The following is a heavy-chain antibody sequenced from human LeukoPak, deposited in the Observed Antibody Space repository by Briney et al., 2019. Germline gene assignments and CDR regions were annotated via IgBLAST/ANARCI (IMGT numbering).Heavy chain of an antibody. CDR1: GYTFTSYY. CDR3: ARDYDILTGYLQASNWFDP. D-gene: IGHD3-9*01. V-gene: IGHV1-46*01. CDR2: INPSGGST. Sequence: ASVKVSCKASGYTFTSYYMHWVRQAPGQGLEWMGLINPSGGSTSYAQKFQGRVTMTRDTSTSTVYMELSSLRSEDTAVYYCARDYDILTGYLQASNWFDPWGQGTLVTVSS. J-gene: IGHJ5*02.